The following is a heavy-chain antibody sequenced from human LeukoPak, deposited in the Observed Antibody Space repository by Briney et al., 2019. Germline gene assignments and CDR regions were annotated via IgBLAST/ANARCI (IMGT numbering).Heavy chain of an antibody. CDR2: IGPKSGAT. CDR1: GYTFTDYF. Sequence: ASVKVSCKASGYTFTDYFIHWVRQAPGQSLGWMGWIGPKSGATSYSRKFQGRVTVTRDTSISTAYMELSRLRSDDTAVYYCGINRLGKALDIWGQGTMVTVSS. J-gene: IGHJ3*02. D-gene: IGHD7-27*01. CDR3: GINRLGKALDI. V-gene: IGHV1-2*02.